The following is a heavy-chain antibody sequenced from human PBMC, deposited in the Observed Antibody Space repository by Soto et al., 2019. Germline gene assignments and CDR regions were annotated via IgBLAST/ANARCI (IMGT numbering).Heavy chain of an antibody. Sequence: SVKVSCKASGGTFSSYAISWVRQAPGQGLEWMGGIIPIFGTANYAQKFQGRVTITADESTSTAYMELSSLRSEDTAVYYCARERDDSSGYGGYFFDYWGQGTLVTVSS. D-gene: IGHD3-22*01. CDR3: ARERDDSSGYGGYFFDY. V-gene: IGHV1-69*13. CDR1: GGTFSSYA. CDR2: IIPIFGTA. J-gene: IGHJ4*02.